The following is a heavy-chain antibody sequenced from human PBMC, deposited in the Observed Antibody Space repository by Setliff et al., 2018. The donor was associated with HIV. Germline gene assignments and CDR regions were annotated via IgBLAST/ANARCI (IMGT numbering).Heavy chain of an antibody. Sequence: GASVKVSCKASGGTFSSYSVTWVRQAPGQGLEWMGGIIIGNYAQKFQGRVTITADESTSTVYMELSSLRSEDTAVYYCATNPEMATINYYYYYMDVWGKGTTVTVSS. CDR2: IIIG. CDR1: GGTFSSYS. D-gene: IGHD5-12*01. CDR3: ATNPEMATINYYYYYMDV. V-gene: IGHV1-69*10. J-gene: IGHJ6*03.